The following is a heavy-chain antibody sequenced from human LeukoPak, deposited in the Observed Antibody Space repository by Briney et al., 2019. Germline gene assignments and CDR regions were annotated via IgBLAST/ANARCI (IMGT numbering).Heavy chain of an antibody. CDR2: IYHIVRTRPDRT. V-gene: IGHV3-23*05. CDR1: GFSVKDNY. J-gene: IGHJ3*02. D-gene: IGHD2-2*02. CDR3: ARSCTSCYSGKAFDI. Sequence: PGGSLRLSCAASGFSVKDNYMSWVRQAPGKGLEWVSIIYHIVRTRPDRTEYADSVKGRFTISRDNSKNTLYLEMSSLAAADTAVYYCARSCTSCYSGKAFDIWGQGTMVTVSS.